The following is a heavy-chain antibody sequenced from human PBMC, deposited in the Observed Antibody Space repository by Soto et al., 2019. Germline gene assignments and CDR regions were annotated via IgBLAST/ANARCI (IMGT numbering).Heavy chain of an antibody. Sequence: EVQLVESGGGLIPPGGSLRLSCAASGFLVNSAYMTWVRQAPGKGLEWLAMINSDGSTLYAESVKGRCTISRDNSKNRLDVQMNSLRAEDTAMYYCARSGYSFAWGYWGQGTLVIVTS. D-gene: IGHD5-18*01. CDR3: ARSGYSFAWGY. V-gene: IGHV3-53*01. CDR2: INSDGST. J-gene: IGHJ4*02. CDR1: GFLVNSAY.